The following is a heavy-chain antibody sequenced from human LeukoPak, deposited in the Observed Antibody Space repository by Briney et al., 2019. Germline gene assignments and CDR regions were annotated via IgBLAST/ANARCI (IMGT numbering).Heavy chain of an antibody. J-gene: IGHJ4*02. CDR3: ARGLRFGGFWAHFDY. V-gene: IGHV3-66*01. D-gene: IGHD3-16*01. CDR1: GFTFSNFA. Sequence: GGSLRLSCAASGFTFSNFAVSWVRQAPGKGLEWVSLISHAGGAYYADSVKGRFTISRDESKDTLSLQMNSLRAEDTAVYYCARGLRFGGFWAHFDYWGLGTLVTVSS. CDR2: ISHAGGA.